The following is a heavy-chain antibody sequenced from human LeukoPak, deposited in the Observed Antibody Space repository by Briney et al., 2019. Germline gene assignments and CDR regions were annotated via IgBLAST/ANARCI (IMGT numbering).Heavy chain of an antibody. J-gene: IGHJ4*02. Sequence: SETLSLTCTVSAYSISSGYYWGWIRQPPGKGLEWIGSRYHGGNIYYNPSLKSRVTISVDTSKNQLSLNLNSGTAADTAVYYCAADAAHGAVMEFLYYFDYWGQGALVAVSS. CDR3: AADAAHGAVMEFLYYFDY. CDR1: AYSISSGYY. CDR2: RYHGGNI. D-gene: IGHD3-16*01. V-gene: IGHV4-38-2*02.